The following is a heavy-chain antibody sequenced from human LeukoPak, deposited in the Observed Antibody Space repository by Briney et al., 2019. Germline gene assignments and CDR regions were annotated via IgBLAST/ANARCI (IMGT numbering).Heavy chain of an antibody. D-gene: IGHD3-10*01. V-gene: IGHV4-61*02. J-gene: IGHJ4*02. CDR3: ARGPNVLLWFGELRYFDY. Sequence: SQTLSLTCTVSGGSISSGSYYWSWIRQPAGKGLEWIGRIYTSGSTNYNPSLKSRVTISVDKSKNQFSLKLSSVTAADTAVYYCARGPNVLLWFGELRYFDYWGQGTLVTVSS. CDR1: GGSISSGSYY. CDR2: IYTSGST.